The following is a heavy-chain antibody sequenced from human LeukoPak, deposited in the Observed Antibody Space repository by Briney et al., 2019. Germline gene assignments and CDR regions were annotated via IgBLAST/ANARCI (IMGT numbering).Heavy chain of an antibody. CDR3: AKDHSSGYYPDYFDY. J-gene: IGHJ4*02. D-gene: IGHD3-22*01. V-gene: IGHV1-69*04. Sequence: SVKVSCKASGGTFSSYTISWVRQAPGQGLEWMGRIIAILGIANYAQKFQGRVTITADKSTSTAYMELSSLRSEDTAVYYCAKDHSSGYYPDYFDYWDQGTLVTVSS. CDR2: IIAILGIA. CDR1: GGTFSSYT.